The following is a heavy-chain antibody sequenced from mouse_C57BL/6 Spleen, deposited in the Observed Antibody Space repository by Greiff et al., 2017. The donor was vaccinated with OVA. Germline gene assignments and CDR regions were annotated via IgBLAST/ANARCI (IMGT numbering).Heavy chain of an antibody. CDR1: GFTFSDYG. CDR2: ISSGSSTI. J-gene: IGHJ4*01. Sequence: EVQLVESGGGLVKPGGSLKLSCAASGFTFSDYGMHWVRQAPEKGLEWVAYISSGSSTIYYADTVKGRFTISSDHAKNTLFLQMTSLRSEDTARYYGARGGGNPFYYAMDYWGQGTSVTVSS. CDR3: ARGGGNPFYYAMDY. V-gene: IGHV5-17*01. D-gene: IGHD2-1*01.